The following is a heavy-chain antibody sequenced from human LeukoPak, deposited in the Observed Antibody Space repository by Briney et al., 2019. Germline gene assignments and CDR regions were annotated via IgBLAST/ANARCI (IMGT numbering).Heavy chain of an antibody. Sequence: SETLSLTCAVYGGSFSGYYWSWIRQHPGKGLEWIGYIYYSGSTYYNPSLKSRVTISVDTSKNQFSLKLSSVTAADTAVYYCARGLYSLAAADYWGQGTLVTVSS. J-gene: IGHJ4*02. CDR1: GGSFSGYY. CDR2: IYYSGST. CDR3: ARGLYSLAAADY. V-gene: IGHV4-31*11. D-gene: IGHD6-13*01.